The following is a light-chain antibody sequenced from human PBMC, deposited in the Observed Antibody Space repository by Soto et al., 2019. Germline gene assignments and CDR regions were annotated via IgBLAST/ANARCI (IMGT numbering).Light chain of an antibody. CDR3: QQDYCSPLN. Sequence: DIVMTQSPDSLAVSLGERAIINCKSSQSLLYSSDNKNYLAWFQQKPGQPPNLLIYWASIRESGVPDRFSGSGSVSDFTLTDSSLQAEAGAVYDCQQDYCSPLNFGGRTKVEIK. CDR2: WAS. J-gene: IGKJ4*01. V-gene: IGKV4-1*01. CDR1: QSLLYSSDNKNY.